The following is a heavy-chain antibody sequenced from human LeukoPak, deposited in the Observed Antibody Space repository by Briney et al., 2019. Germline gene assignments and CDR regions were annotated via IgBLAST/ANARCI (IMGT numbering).Heavy chain of an antibody. CDR3: ARDLCRGYYDSSGCAFDI. J-gene: IGHJ3*02. V-gene: IGHV1-18*01. CDR1: GYTFTSYG. D-gene: IGHD3-22*01. CDR2: ISAYNGNT. Sequence: ASVKVSCKASGYTFTSYGISWVRQAPGQGLEWMGWISAYNGNTNYAQKLQGRVTMTTDTSPSTAYMELRSLRSDDTAVYYCARDLCRGYYDSSGCAFDIWGQGTMVTVSS.